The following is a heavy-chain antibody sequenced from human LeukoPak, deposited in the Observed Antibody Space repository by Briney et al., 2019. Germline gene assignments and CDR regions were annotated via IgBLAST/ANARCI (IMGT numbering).Heavy chain of an antibody. V-gene: IGHV4-38-2*02. CDR3: ARSDGYGLVGI. J-gene: IGHJ3*02. Sequence: SETLSLTCTVSGYSISSGYYWGWIRQPPGKGLEWIGSIYHSGSTYYNPSLKSRVTISVDTSKNQFSLKLSSVTAADTAVYYCARSDGYGLVGIWGQGTMVTVSS. CDR1: GYSISSGYY. D-gene: IGHD3-10*01. CDR2: IYHSGST.